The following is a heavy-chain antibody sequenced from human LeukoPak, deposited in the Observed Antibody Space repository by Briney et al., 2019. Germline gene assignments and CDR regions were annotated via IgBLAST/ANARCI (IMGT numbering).Heavy chain of an antibody. D-gene: IGHD6-13*01. J-gene: IGHJ4*02. CDR3: ARDLSRYSSSWYLDY. CDR1: GFTFSSYA. V-gene: IGHV3-23*01. Sequence: GGSPRLSCAASGFTFSSYAMSWVRQAPGKGLEWVSAISGSGGSTYYADSVKGRFTISRDNSKNTLYLQMNSLRAEDTAVYYCARDLSRYSSSWYLDYWGQGTLVTVSS. CDR2: ISGSGGST.